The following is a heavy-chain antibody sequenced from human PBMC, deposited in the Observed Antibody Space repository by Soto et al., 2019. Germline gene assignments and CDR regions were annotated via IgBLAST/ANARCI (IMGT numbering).Heavy chain of an antibody. D-gene: IGHD2-15*01. J-gene: IGHJ4*02. CDR2: ISGYTGST. CDR1: GYSFSSYG. CDR3: ARGPPTSCSGGNCYSHYFDY. V-gene: IGHV1-18*01. Sequence: QVQLVQSGAEVKKPGASVKVSCKASGYSFSSYGISLVRQAPGHGLEWMGWISGYTGSTNYAQKLQDRVTMTTDTSTSIAYMELRRLRSDDTAIYYCARGPPTSCSGGNCYSHYFDYWGQGTLVTVSS.